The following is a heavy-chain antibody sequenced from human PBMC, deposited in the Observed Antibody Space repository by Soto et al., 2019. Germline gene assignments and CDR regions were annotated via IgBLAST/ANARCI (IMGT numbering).Heavy chain of an antibody. CDR3: TRRMMELEPQDY. J-gene: IGHJ4*02. D-gene: IGHD1-1*01. Sequence: ASVKVSCKASGYTFTSYGISWVRQAPGQGLEWMGWISAYNGNTNYAQKLQGRVTMTTDTSTSTAYMELRSLRSDDTAVYYCTRRMMELEPQDYWGKGPRVPVSS. CDR1: GYTFTSYG. V-gene: IGHV1-18*01. CDR2: ISAYNGNT.